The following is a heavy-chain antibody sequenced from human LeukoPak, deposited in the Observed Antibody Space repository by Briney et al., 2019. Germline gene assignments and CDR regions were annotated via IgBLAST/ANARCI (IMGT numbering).Heavy chain of an antibody. CDR3: VRAQGTSRWSDWFDS. V-gene: IGHV3-21*06. Sequence: GGSLRLSCAASGFTFSSYSMNWVRQAPGKGLEWVSSISSSSSYIYYADSVKGRFTISRDNSKSTLFLQMNSLRPDDTAMYYCVRAQGTSRWSDWFDSWGQGTLVTVSS. CDR1: GFTFSSYS. CDR2: ISSSSSYI. D-gene: IGHD6-13*01. J-gene: IGHJ5*01.